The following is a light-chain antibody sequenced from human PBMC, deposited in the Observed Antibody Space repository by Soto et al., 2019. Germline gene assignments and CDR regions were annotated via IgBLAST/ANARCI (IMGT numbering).Light chain of an antibody. Sequence: QSVLTQPASVSGSPGQSITISCTGTSSDVGGYNFVSWYQQHPGNAPKLIIYDVTSRPSGVSNRFSGSKSGNAASLTISGLQAEDEALYYCNSYTTSGAVVFGGGTKLTLL. CDR3: NSYTTSGAVV. CDR1: SSDVGGYNF. V-gene: IGLV2-14*03. CDR2: DVT. J-gene: IGLJ3*02.